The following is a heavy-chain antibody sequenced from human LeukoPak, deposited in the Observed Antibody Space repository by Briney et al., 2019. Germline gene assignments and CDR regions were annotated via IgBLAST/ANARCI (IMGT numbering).Heavy chain of an antibody. D-gene: IGHD2-2*01. CDR3: ARAGTSSTSHYYYYYMDV. CDR1: GFTFDDYG. J-gene: IGHJ6*03. CDR2: INWNGGST. V-gene: IGHV3-20*04. Sequence: PGGSLRLSCAASGFTFDDYGMSWVRQAPGKGLEWVSGINWNGGSTGYADSVKGRFTIPRDNAKNSLYLQMNSLRAEDTALYYCARAGTSSTSHYYYYYMDVWGKGTTVTVSS.